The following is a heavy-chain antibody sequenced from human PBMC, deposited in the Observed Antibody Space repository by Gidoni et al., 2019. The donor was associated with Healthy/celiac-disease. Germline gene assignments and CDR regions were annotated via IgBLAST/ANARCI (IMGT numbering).Heavy chain of an antibody. D-gene: IGHD2-15*01. V-gene: IGHV3-23*01. CDR2: ISGSGGST. CDR3: AKSDHCSGGSCHYYYGMDV. Sequence: EVQLLVSGGGLVQPGGSLRLSCAASGFTCSSHAMSWVRQAPGKGLEWVSAISGSGGSTYDADSVKGRFTNSRDNSKNTLYLQMNSLRAEDTAVYYCAKSDHCSGGSCHYYYGMDVWGQGTTVTVSS. J-gene: IGHJ6*02. CDR1: GFTCSSHA.